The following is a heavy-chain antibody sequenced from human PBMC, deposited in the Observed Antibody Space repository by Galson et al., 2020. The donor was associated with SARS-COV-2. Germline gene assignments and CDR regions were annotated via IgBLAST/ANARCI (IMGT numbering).Heavy chain of an antibody. CDR1: GYTFTAKY. V-gene: IGHV1-2*02. CDR2: ITTNSGDT. D-gene: IGHD2-2*01. J-gene: IGHJ5*01. CDR3: ARGGGSSWFDS. Sequence: ASVKVSCKASGYTFTAKYMHWVRQAPGQGLEWMGWITTNSGDTKSAQKFQGRVTLTRDTSISTAYMELSSLIADDTAVYFCARGGGSSWFDSWGQGSLVTVSS.